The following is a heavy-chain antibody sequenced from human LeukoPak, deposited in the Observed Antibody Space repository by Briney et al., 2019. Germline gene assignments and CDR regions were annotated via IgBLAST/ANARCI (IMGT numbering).Heavy chain of an antibody. CDR1: GFIFSNYG. D-gene: IGHD3-10*01. V-gene: IGHV3-64*04. CDR3: ARDLFVRRYFDY. CDR2: ISSDGDNT. J-gene: IGHJ4*02. Sequence: GGSLRLSCSATGFIFSNYGMYWVRQAPGKGLEFVSAISSDGDNTFYADSVKGRFTISRDNSKNTLYLQMNSLRAEDTAVYYCARDLFVRRYFDYWGQGTLVTVSS.